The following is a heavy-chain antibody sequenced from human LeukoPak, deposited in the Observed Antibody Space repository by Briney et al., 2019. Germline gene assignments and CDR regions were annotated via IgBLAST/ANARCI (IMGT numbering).Heavy chain of an antibody. CDR3: ARDAIEYSSSSGNWFDP. CDR2: INTNTGNP. Sequence: ASVKVSCKASGYTFTSYAMNWVRQAPGQGLEWMGWINTNTGNPTYAQGFTGRFVFSLDTSVSTAYLQISTLKAEDTAVYYCARDAIEYSSSSGNWFDPWGQGTLVTVSS. D-gene: IGHD6-6*01. J-gene: IGHJ5*02. V-gene: IGHV7-4-1*02. CDR1: GYTFTSYA.